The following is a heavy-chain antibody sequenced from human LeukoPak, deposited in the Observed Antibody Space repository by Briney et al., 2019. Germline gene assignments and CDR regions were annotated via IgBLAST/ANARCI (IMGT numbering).Heavy chain of an antibody. Sequence: SETLSLTCTVSGGSISSSSYYWGWIRQPPGKGLEWIGSIYYSGSTYYNPSLQSRITISVDTPKNQFSLRLSSVTAADTAVYYCARGAGALTYFDYWGQGTLVTVSS. J-gene: IGHJ4*02. V-gene: IGHV4-39*01. CDR3: ARGAGALTYFDY. CDR1: GGSISSSSYY. D-gene: IGHD4/OR15-4a*01. CDR2: IYYSGST.